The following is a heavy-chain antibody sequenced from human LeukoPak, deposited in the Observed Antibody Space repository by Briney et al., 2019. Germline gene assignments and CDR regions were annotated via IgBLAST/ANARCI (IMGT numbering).Heavy chain of an antibody. V-gene: IGHV3-23*01. D-gene: IGHD6-13*01. CDR2: ISGSGGST. CDR1: GFTFSSYA. J-gene: IGHJ5*02. CDR3: ARGGVYSNSWLED. Sequence: PGGSLRLSCAASGFTFSSYAMSWVRQAPGKGLEWVSAISGSGGSTYYADSVKGRFTISRDNAKNSLYLQMNSLRAEDTAVYYCARGGVYSNSWLEDWGQGTQVTVSS.